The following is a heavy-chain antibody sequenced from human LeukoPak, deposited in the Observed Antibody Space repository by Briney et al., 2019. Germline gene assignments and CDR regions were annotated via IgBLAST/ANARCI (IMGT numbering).Heavy chain of an antibody. CDR1: GYTFTSYG. D-gene: IGHD4-17*01. V-gene: IGHV1-18*01. Sequence: ASVKVSCKASGYTFTSYGISWVRQAPGQGLEWMGWISAYNGNTNYAQKLQCRVTMTTDTSTSTAYMELRSLACDDTAVQYCARDKSGVTVTRLGSHYWGQGTLLTVPS. CDR3: ARDKSGVTVTRLGSHY. CDR2: ISAYNGNT. J-gene: IGHJ4*02.